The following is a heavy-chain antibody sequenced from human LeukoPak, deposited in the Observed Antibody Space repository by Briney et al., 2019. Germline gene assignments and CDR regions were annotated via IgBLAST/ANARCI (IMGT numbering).Heavy chain of an antibody. CDR1: GFTFSNFA. D-gene: IGHD3-10*01. CDR2: ITGDYAT. J-gene: IGHJ4*02. V-gene: IGHV3-23*01. CDR3: VRVRGVQYYDY. Sequence: GGSLRLSCAASGFTFSNFAMMWVRQAPGKGLEWVSSITGDYATYSADPAKGRFTTSRHNSKNTLYLQMNSLRAEDTAVYYCVRVRGVQYYDYWGQGTLVTVSS.